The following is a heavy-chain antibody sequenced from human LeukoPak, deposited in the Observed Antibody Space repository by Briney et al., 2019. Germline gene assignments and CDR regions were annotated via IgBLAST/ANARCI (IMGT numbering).Heavy chain of an antibody. J-gene: IGHJ2*01. Sequence: PSETLSLTCTVSGSISSYYWSWIRQPPGKGLEWIGYIYTSGSTNYNPSLKSRVTISVDTSKNQFSLKLSSVPAADTAVYYCARGRIVVVPAAQKPGVASSKGVYWYFDLWGRGTLVTVSS. CDR2: IYTSGST. CDR3: ARGRIVVVPAAQKPGVASSKGVYWYFDL. D-gene: IGHD2-2*01. V-gene: IGHV4-4*09. CDR1: GSISSYY.